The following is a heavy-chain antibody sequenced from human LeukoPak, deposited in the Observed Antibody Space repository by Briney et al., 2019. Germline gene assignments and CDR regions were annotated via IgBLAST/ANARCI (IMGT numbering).Heavy chain of an antibody. J-gene: IGHJ2*01. CDR2: IFYSGST. CDR1: GGSINSSSYY. V-gene: IGHV4-39*07. CDR3: ARGRRDPL. D-gene: IGHD5-24*01. Sequence: SETLSLTCTVSGGSINSSSYYWGWIRQPPGKGLEWIGSIFYSGSTYYNPSLKSRVTMSVDTSKNQFSLKLSSVTAADTAVYYCARGRRDPLWGRGTLVTVSS.